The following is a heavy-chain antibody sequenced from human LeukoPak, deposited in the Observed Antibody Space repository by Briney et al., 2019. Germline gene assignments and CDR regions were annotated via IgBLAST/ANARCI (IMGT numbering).Heavy chain of an antibody. J-gene: IGHJ3*02. D-gene: IGHD4-17*01. CDR2: IYYSGST. CDR1: GGSISSYY. Sequence: PSETLSLTCTVSGGSISSYYWSWIRQPPGKGLEWIGYIYYSGSTNYNPSLKSRVTISVDTSKNQFSLKLSSVTAADTAVYYCARDLRSYGDYFGDAFDIWGQGTMVTVSS. CDR3: ARDLRSYGDYFGDAFDI. V-gene: IGHV4-59*01.